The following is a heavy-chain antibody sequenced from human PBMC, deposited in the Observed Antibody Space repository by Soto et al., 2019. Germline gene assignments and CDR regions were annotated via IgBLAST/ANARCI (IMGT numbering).Heavy chain of an antibody. Sequence: QVQLVESGGGVVQPGRSLRLSCAASGFTFSSYAMHWVRQAPGKGLEWAAVVSSDGSNKYYADSVKGRFTISRDNSKNTLYLQMNSLRAEDTAVYYCARTYGIAVAGTYFDYWGQGTLVTVSS. J-gene: IGHJ4*02. CDR3: ARTYGIAVAGTYFDY. D-gene: IGHD6-19*01. V-gene: IGHV3-30-3*01. CDR1: GFTFSSYA. CDR2: VSSDGSNK.